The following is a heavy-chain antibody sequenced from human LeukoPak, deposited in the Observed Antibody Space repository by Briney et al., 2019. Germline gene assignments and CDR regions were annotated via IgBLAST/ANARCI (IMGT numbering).Heavy chain of an antibody. CDR3: ARQPYYYDSSGYYGLGKIDY. Sequence: SETLSLTCTVSGGSISSYYWSWIRQPPGKRLEWIGHIYYSGSTNYNPSLKSRVTISVDTSKNQFSLKLSSVTAADTAVYYCARQPYYYDSSGYYGLGKIDYWGQGTLVTVSS. V-gene: IGHV4-59*08. J-gene: IGHJ4*02. D-gene: IGHD3-22*01. CDR1: GGSISSYY. CDR2: IYYSGST.